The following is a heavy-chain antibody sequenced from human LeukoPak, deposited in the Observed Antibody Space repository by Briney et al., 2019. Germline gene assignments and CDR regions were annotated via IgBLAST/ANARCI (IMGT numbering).Heavy chain of an antibody. CDR3: ARSARYPTYFFDY. J-gene: IGHJ4*02. Sequence: SETLSLTCTVSGGSISSNNYYWGWIRQPPGKGLEWTGSIDYSGSTYYNPSLKSRVTMSVDTSKNQFSLKLNSVTAADTAVYYCARSARYPTYFFDYWGQGTLVTVSS. CDR2: IDYSGST. CDR1: GGSISSNNYY. V-gene: IGHV4-39*01. D-gene: IGHD3-9*01.